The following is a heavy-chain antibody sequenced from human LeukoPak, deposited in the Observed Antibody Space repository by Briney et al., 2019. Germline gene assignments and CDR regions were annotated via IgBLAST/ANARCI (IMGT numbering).Heavy chain of an antibody. CDR3: AKDFVPI. CDR2: ISYDGSNK. Sequence: PGGSLRLSCAASGFTFSSYAMHWVRQAPGKGLEWVAVISYDGSNKYYADSVKGRFTISRDNSKNTLYLQMNSLRAEDTAVYYCAKDFVPIWGQGTMVTVSS. V-gene: IGHV3-30*04. J-gene: IGHJ3*02. CDR1: GFTFSSYA.